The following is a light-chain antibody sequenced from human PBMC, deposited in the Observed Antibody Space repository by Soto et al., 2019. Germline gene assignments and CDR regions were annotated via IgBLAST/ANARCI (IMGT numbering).Light chain of an antibody. Sequence: VLTQSPSTLSLSPGERATLSCRASQSVSRKLAWYQQIPGQAPRLLIYDESNRATVIPAMLSGSGPWTDFTLTIRTLEPEDWAIYYCQQADTCPLSFSNGTRVDIK. J-gene: IGKJ5*01. CDR3: QQADTCPLS. CDR1: QSVSRK. CDR2: DES. V-gene: IGKV3-11*01.